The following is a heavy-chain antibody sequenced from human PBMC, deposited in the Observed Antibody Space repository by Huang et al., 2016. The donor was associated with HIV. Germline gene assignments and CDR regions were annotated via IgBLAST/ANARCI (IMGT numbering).Heavy chain of an antibody. D-gene: IGHD6-19*01. J-gene: IGHJ5*02. V-gene: IGHV4-59*02. Sequence: QVRLQESGPGLVKPSETLSLSCTVSGDSVSSHYWGWIRHPPGKGLEWIGTVYDSGTTKYNPCLKSRITISGDTSKNGFSLNITSVSAADTAMYFCVRDQGRLAVGGIDNWFDPWGQGALVTVSS. CDR2: VYDSGTT. CDR3: VRDQGRLAVGGIDNWFDP. CDR1: GDSVSSHY.